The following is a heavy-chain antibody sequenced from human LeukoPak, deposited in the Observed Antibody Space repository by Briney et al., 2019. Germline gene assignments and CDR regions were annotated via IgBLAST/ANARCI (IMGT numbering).Heavy chain of an antibody. Sequence: ASVKVSCKASGYTFTNYGISWVRQAPGQGLQWMGWISGYNGNTNYAQKLQGRVTMTTDTSTSTVYMELRSLRSDDTAMYYCARDRLRWKGAGATNWFDLWGQGTLVTVSS. J-gene: IGHJ5*02. CDR2: ISGYNGNT. CDR1: GYTFTNYG. V-gene: IGHV1-18*01. CDR3: ARDRLRWKGAGATNWFDL. D-gene: IGHD4-23*01.